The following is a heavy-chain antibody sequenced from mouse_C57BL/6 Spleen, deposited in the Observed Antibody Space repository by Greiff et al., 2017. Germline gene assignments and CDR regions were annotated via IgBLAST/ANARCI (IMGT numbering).Heavy chain of an antibody. J-gene: IGHJ3*01. CDR2: ISSGSSTI. CDR3: ARGGFTTVVPFAY. CDR1: GFTFSDYG. Sequence: EVKLVESGGGLVKPGGSLKLSCAASGFTFSDYGMHWVRQAPEKGLEWVAYISSGSSTIYYADTVKGRVTISRDNARNTLFLQMTSLRSEDTAMYYCARGGFTTVVPFAYWGQGTLVTVSA. D-gene: IGHD1-1*01. V-gene: IGHV5-17*01.